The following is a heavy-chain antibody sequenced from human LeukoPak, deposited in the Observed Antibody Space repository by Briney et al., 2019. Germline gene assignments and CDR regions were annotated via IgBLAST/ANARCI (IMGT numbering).Heavy chain of an antibody. V-gene: IGHV3-15*01. CDR3: AKDYDILTHTAPYYFDY. D-gene: IGHD3-9*01. CDR2: IKSKTDGGTT. Sequence: PGGSLRLSCAASGFTFSNAWMSWVRQAPGKGLEWVGRIKSKTDGGTTDYAAPVKGRFTISRDDSKNTLYLQMNSLKTEDTAVYYCAKDYDILTHTAPYYFDYWGQGTLVTVSS. J-gene: IGHJ4*02. CDR1: GFTFSNAW.